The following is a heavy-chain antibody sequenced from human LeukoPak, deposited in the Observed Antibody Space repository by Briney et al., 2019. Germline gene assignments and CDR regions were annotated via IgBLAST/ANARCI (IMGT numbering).Heavy chain of an antibody. V-gene: IGHV4-39*01. J-gene: IGHJ5*02. CDR1: GGSVSRGIVY. CDR3: ARTGGYMVWGVQNWFDP. Sequence: SETLSLTCTGSGGSVSRGIVYWGGARQPPGTGLDWIGRARSYYNPSLNIRPTICVDTSRTQFSLKLTSVTAADTAVYYCARTGGYMVWGVQNWFDPWGQGTMVTVSS. CDR2: ARS. D-gene: IGHD3-10*01.